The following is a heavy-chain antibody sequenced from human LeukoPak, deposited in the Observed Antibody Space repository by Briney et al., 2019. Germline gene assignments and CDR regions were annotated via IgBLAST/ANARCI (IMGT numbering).Heavy chain of an antibody. CDR3: ARVTQRRYYYYMDV. D-gene: IGHD1-14*01. V-gene: IGHV3-7*01. CDR2: IKQGGSEK. CDR1: GFTFSSYW. J-gene: IGHJ6*03. Sequence: GGSLRLSCAASGFTFSSYWMSWVRQAPGKGLEWVANIKQGGSEKYYVDSVKGRFTISRDNAKNSLYLQMNSLRAEDTAVYYCARVTQRRYYYYMDVWGKGTTVTVSS.